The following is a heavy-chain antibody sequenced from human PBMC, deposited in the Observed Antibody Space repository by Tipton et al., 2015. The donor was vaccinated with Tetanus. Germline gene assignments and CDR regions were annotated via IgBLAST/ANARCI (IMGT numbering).Heavy chain of an antibody. V-gene: IGHV1-18*01. J-gene: IGHJ5*02. Sequence: QSGPEVKKPGASVKVSCKASGYTFTSYGISWVRQAPGQGLEWMGWISAYNGNTNYAQKLQGRVTMTTDTSTSTAYMELRSLRSDVAAGYYCARDPRNGIAAAAWFDPWGQGTLVTVSS. D-gene: IGHD6-13*01. CDR2: ISAYNGNT. CDR1: GYTFTSYG. CDR3: ARDPRNGIAAAAWFDP.